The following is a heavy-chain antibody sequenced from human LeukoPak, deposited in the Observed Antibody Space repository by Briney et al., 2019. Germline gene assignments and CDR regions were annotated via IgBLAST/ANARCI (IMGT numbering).Heavy chain of an antibody. J-gene: IGHJ4*02. V-gene: IGHV4-39*07. CDR2: ISDRGRT. CDR1: GDSISGSSYY. D-gene: IGHD6-13*01. Sequence: PSETLSLTCTLSGDSISGSSYYWGWVRQAPGKGLEWIGSISDRGRTFYNPSLKSRVTISVGKSKNQFSLKLSSVTAADTAVYYCARVGAAAGTGNWGQGTLVTVSS. CDR3: ARVGAAAGTGN.